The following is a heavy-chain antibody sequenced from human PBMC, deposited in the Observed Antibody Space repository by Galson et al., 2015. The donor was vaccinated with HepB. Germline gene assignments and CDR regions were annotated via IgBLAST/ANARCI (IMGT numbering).Heavy chain of an antibody. V-gene: IGHV1-18*01. D-gene: IGHD3-3*01. CDR3: ARLSRDTISTDY. CDR1: GYTFTTYG. Sequence: SVKVSCKASGYTFTTYGISWVRQAPGQGLEWMAWISADNGNTKYAQKFQGRVTMTTETSTSTVYMELRSLRSDDTAVYYCARLSRDTISTDYWGQGTLVTVSS. J-gene: IGHJ4*02. CDR2: ISADNGNT.